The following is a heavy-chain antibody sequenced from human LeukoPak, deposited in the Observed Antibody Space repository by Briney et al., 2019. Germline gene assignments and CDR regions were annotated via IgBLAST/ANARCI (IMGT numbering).Heavy chain of an antibody. V-gene: IGHV3-74*01. Sequence: GGSLRPSCAASGFTFSSYWMHWVRQAPGKGLVWVSRINSDGSSTSYADSVKGRFTISRDNAKNTLYLQMNSLRAEDTAVYYCARGYCSGGSCYGVPYYGMDVWGQGTTVTVSS. CDR1: GFTFSSYW. CDR2: INSDGSST. CDR3: ARGYCSGGSCYGVPYYGMDV. D-gene: IGHD2-15*01. J-gene: IGHJ6*02.